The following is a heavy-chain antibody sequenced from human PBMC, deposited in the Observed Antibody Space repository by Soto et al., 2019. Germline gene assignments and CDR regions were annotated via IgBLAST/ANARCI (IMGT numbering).Heavy chain of an antibody. V-gene: IGHV4-34*01. CDR2: TNHSGST. CDR1: VGSFSGYY. D-gene: IGHD5-18*01. Sequence: QVQLQQWGAGLLKPSETLSLTCAVYVGSFSGYYGSWFRQPPGKGLEWIGETNHSGSTNNNPSLKSRVTISVDTSKNPSSLKRSSVTPADTAVYYCARRRRGYSYGSTIYWYFDLWGRGTLVTVSS. CDR3: ARRRRGYSYGSTIYWYFDL. J-gene: IGHJ2*01.